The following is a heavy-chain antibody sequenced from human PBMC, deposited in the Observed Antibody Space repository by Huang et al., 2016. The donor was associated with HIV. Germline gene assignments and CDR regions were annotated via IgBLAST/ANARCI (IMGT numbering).Heavy chain of an antibody. CDR2: IDPTSGAI. CDR1: GSSFTGPF. V-gene: IGHV1-2*06. Sequence: QVQLVQSGAEVKRPGASVKVSCKASGSSFTGPFIHWVRQAPGQGLEWMGRIDPTSGAINWASRFQGRVAMTRDKSIGTAYMELSGLRSDDTAVFFCAREAWASRVAHYFDYWGPGTLVTVSS. J-gene: IGHJ4*02. D-gene: IGHD3-16*01. CDR3: AREAWASRVAHYFDY.